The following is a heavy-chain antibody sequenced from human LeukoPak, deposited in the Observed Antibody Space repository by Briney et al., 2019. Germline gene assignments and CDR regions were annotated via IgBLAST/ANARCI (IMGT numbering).Heavy chain of an antibody. CDR1: GGSFSGYY. CDR3: ARINYSSYFDL. D-gene: IGHD3-10*01. J-gene: IGHJ2*01. V-gene: IGHV4-34*01. Sequence: PSETLSLTCAVYGGSFSGYYWSWIRQPPGKGLEWIGEINHSGSTNYNPSLKSRVTISVDTSKNQFSLKLSSVTAADTAVYYCARINYSSYFDLWGRGTPVTVSS. CDR2: INHSGST.